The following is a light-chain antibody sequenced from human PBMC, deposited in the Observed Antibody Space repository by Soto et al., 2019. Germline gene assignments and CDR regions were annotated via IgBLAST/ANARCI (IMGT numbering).Light chain of an antibody. V-gene: IGKV1-39*01. CDR2: VAS. CDR3: QQSYKNPHT. Sequence: IQMTQSPSSLSASVGERVTITCRASQRIRTDLNWYQQRPGKAPKVLIYVASTLQTGVPSRFSGSSSGTDFNLTITSLQPEDFVLYYCQQSYKNPHTFGGGTRVEIK. J-gene: IGKJ4*01. CDR1: QRIRTD.